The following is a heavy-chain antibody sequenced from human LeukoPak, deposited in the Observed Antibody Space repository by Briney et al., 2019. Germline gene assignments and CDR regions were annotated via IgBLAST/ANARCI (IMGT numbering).Heavy chain of an antibody. J-gene: IGHJ4*02. Sequence: ASVKVSCKASGCTFSSYTISWVRQAPGQGLEWMGRIIPILGIANYAQKFQGRVTITADKSTSTDYMELSSLRSEDTAVYYCARDSPESGTAIFDYWGQGTLVTVSS. CDR3: ARDSPESGTAIFDY. V-gene: IGHV1-69*04. CDR2: IIPILGIA. D-gene: IGHD1-1*01. CDR1: GCTFSSYT.